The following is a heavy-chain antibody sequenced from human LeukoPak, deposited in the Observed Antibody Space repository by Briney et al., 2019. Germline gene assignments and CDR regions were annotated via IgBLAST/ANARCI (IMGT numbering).Heavy chain of an antibody. D-gene: IGHD1-20*01. V-gene: IGHV1-18*01. CDR1: RGTFSSYA. CDR3: ILGPGGYNWNYFDY. CDR2: ISAYNGNT. J-gene: IGHJ4*02. Sequence: ASVKVSCKASRGTFSSYAISWVRQAPGQGLEWMGWISAYNGNTNYAQKLQGRVTMTTDTSTSTAYMELRSLRSDDTAVYYCILGPGGYNWNYFDYWGQGTLVTVSS.